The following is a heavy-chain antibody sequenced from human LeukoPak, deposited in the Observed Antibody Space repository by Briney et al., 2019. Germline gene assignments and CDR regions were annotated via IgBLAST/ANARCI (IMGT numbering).Heavy chain of an antibody. CDR1: GFTFSSYA. D-gene: IGHD1-1*01. V-gene: IGHV3-23*01. Sequence: GGSLRLSCAASGFTFSSYAMSWVRQAPGKGLEWVSAISGSGGSTYYADSVKGRFTISRDNSKNTLYLQMNSLRAEDTAVYYCAKPGTRIYFYYYKDVWGKGTTVTVSS. CDR2: ISGSGGST. CDR3: AKPGTRIYFYYYKDV. J-gene: IGHJ6*03.